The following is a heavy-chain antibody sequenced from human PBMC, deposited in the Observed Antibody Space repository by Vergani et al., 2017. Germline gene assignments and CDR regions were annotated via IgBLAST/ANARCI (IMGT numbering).Heavy chain of an antibody. D-gene: IGHD2-15*01. CDR1: GGSISSYY. CDR2: IYYSGST. CDR3: ARDRVAAPDYYYCGMDV. Sequence: QVQLQESGPGLVKPSETLSLTCTVSGGSISSYYWSWIRQPPGKGLEWIGYIYYSGSTNYNPSLKSRVTISVDTSKNQVSLKLSSVTAADTDVYYCARDRVAAPDYYYCGMDVWGQGTTVTVSS. J-gene: IGHJ6*02. V-gene: IGHV4-59*01.